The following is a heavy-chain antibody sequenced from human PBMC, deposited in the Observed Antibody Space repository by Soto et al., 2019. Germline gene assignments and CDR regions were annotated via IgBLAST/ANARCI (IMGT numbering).Heavy chain of an antibody. V-gene: IGHV4-31*03. Sequence: SETLSLTCTVSGGSISSGGYYWSWIRQHPGKGLEWFAYIYYSGSTYYNPSLRSRVSISVDTSKNQFSLKLSSVTAADTAVYYCARSPEATVTAFDYWGQGTLVTVSS. CDR1: GGSISSGGYY. D-gene: IGHD4-17*01. CDR2: IYYSGST. J-gene: IGHJ4*02. CDR3: ARSPEATVTAFDY.